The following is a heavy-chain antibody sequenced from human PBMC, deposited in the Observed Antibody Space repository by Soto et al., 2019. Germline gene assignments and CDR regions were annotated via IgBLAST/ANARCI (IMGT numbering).Heavy chain of an antibody. D-gene: IGHD2-15*01. J-gene: IGHJ3*02. CDR1: GGTFNTYS. CDR2: IIPIVGIA. Sequence: QVQLVQSGAEVKKPGSSVKVSCQAAGGTFNTYSINWVRQAPGQGLEWMGRIIPIVGIAKYAQKFQGRVAITADKATSPAYMMEVNSLRPEDTAMYYCARAMVVGATGAFDIWGQGTMVTVSS. V-gene: IGHV1-69*02. CDR3: ARAMVVGATGAFDI.